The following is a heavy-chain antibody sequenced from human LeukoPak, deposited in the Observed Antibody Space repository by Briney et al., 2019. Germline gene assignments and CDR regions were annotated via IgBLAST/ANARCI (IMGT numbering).Heavy chain of an antibody. CDR1: GYTFTGYY. CDR2: INPNSGGT. D-gene: IGHD3-10*01. Sequence: ASVKVSCKASGYTFTGYYMHWVRQAPGQGLEWMGRINPNSGGTNYAQKFQGRVTMTRDTSISTAYMELSRLRSDDTAVYYCASDLGSDFTLIRDYWCQGTLVTVSA. J-gene: IGHJ4*02. V-gene: IGHV1-2*06. CDR3: ASDLGSDFTLIRDY.